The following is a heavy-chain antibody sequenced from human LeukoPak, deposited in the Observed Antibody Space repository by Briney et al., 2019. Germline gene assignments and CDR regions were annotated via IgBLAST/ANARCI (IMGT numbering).Heavy chain of an antibody. CDR3: ARHGVELEPLDY. CDR2: IYFTGST. CDR1: GGSISSSSFY. D-gene: IGHD1-1*01. Sequence: SETLSLTCTVSGGSISSSSFYWGWIRQPPGKGLEWIGSIYFTGSTYYNSSLKSRVTISVETSKNQFSLQLTSVTAADTAVYYCARHGVELEPLDYWGQGTLVTVSS. J-gene: IGHJ4*02. V-gene: IGHV4-39*01.